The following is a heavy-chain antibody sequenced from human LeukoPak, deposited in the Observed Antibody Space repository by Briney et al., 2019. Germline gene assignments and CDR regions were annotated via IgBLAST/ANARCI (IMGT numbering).Heavy chain of an antibody. CDR1: GGSISSSSYY. Sequence: SETLSLTCTVSGGSISSSSYYWGWIRQPPGKGLEWIGSIYYSGSTYYNPSLKSRVTISVDTSKNQFSLKLSSVTAADTAVYYCARQNRAYYYGSGSSTLYYFDYWGQGTLVTVSS. J-gene: IGHJ4*02. D-gene: IGHD3-10*01. CDR3: ARQNRAYYYGSGSSTLYYFDY. CDR2: IYYSGST. V-gene: IGHV4-39*01.